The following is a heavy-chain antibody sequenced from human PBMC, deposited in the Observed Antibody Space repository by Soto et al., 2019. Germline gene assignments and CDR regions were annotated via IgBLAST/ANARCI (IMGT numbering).Heavy chain of an antibody. J-gene: IGHJ3*02. CDR2: IYYSGST. CDR3: AGIGRDSDAFDI. CDR1: GGSISSYY. Sequence: SETLSLTCTVSGGSISSYYWSWIRQPPGKGLEWIGYIYYSGSTNYNPSLKSRVTISVDTSKNQFSLKLSSVTAADTAVYYCAGIGRDSDAFDIWGQGTMVTVSS. V-gene: IGHV4-59*08. D-gene: IGHD2-15*01.